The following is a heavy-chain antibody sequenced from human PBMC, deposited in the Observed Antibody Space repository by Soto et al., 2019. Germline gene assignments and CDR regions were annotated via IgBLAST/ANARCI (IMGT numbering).Heavy chain of an antibody. J-gene: IGHJ6*02. CDR2: ISGSGGST. CDR3: ANYLRDSVVPAAIGYYYYGMDV. CDR1: GFTFSSYA. V-gene: IGHV3-23*01. Sequence: GGSLRLSCAASGFTFSSYAMSWVRQAPGKGLEWVSAISGSGGSTYYADSVKGRFTISRDNSKNTLYLQMNSLRAEDTAVYYCANYLRDSVVPAAIGYYYYGMDVWGQGTTVTVSS. D-gene: IGHD2-2*02.